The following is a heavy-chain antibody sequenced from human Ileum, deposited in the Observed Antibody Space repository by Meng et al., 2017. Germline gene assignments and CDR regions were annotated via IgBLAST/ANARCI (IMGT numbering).Heavy chain of an antibody. CDR3: ARVKLWFGELLPYNWFDP. J-gene: IGHJ5*02. CDR1: GYPISSGYY. CDR2: IYHSGST. V-gene: IGHV4-38-2*02. Sequence: SETLSLTCTVSGYPISSGYYWCWIRQPPGKGLEWMGSIYHSGSTYYNPSLKSRVTISVDTSKHQFSLKLSSVTAADTAVYYCARVKLWFGELLPYNWFDPWGQGTLVTVSS. D-gene: IGHD3-10*01.